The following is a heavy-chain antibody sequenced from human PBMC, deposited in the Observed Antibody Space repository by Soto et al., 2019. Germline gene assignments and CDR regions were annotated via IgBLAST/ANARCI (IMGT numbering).Heavy chain of an antibody. D-gene: IGHD6-19*01. CDR1: GFTFSSYA. Sequence: EVQLLESGGGLVQPGGSLRLSCAASGFTFSSYAMSWVRQAPGKGLEWVSAISGSGGSTYYADSVKGRFTISRDNSKNTLYLQMNSLRAEDTAVYYCAKEKGMVKQWLTRNHYYYYGMDVWGQGTTVTVSS. V-gene: IGHV3-23*01. CDR3: AKEKGMVKQWLTRNHYYYYGMDV. J-gene: IGHJ6*02. CDR2: ISGSGGST.